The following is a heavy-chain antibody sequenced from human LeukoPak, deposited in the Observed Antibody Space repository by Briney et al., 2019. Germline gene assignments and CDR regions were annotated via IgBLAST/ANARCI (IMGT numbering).Heavy chain of an antibody. CDR2: SGSGRIT. CDR3: AKRRPTGNYFDY. CDR1: GLSVSSTY. Sequence: PGGSLRLSCAASGLSVSSTYMTWVRQAPGKGLEWVSEVSGSGRITDYADSVKGRFAISRDNSKNALYLQMNNLGVEDTAIYYCAKRRPTGNYFDYWGQGTLVTVSA. J-gene: IGHJ4*02. D-gene: IGHD2-8*02. V-gene: IGHV3-53*01.